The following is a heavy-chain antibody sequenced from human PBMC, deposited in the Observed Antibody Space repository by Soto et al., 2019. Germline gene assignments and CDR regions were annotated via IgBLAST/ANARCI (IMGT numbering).Heavy chain of an antibody. V-gene: IGHV4-59*11. CDR1: GGSIRSHY. J-gene: IGHJ4*02. CDR3: ARLVDRNWYPFFFDY. CDR2: IYYSGSI. D-gene: IGHD1-1*01. Sequence: SETLSLTCTVSGGSIRSHYWGWIRQPPGKGLEWIGYIYYSGSINYSPSLKSRVSISVDTSKNQVSLKVHSVTAADTAVYYCARLVDRNWYPFFFDYWGQGTQVTVSS.